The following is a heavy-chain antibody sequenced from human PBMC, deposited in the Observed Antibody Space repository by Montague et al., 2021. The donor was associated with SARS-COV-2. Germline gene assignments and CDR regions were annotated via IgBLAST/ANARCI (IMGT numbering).Heavy chain of an antibody. J-gene: IGHJ4*02. CDR1: DDSSSSSIYY. D-gene: IGHD6-13*01. Sequence: SETLSLTCTVSDDSSSSSIYYWGWIRQPPGKGLEWIGTISYSGSTCHNPSLHSRVAISVDTSKKRFSLRLTSVTAADTAVYFCARDHYHSSWFKYWGPGTLVTVSS. V-gene: IGHV4-39*07. CDR3: ARDHYHSSWFKY. CDR2: ISYSGST.